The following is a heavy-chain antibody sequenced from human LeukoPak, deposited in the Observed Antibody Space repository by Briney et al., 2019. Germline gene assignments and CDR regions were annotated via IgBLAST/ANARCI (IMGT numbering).Heavy chain of an antibody. CDR2: SNPNSGGT. Sequence: GASVKVSCKASGYTFTGYYMHWVRQAPGQGLEWMGWSNPNSGGTNYAQKFQGRVTMTRDTSISTAYMELSRLRSDDTAVYYCARDSREYCGGDCPFNYWGQGTLVTVSS. V-gene: IGHV1-2*02. D-gene: IGHD2-21*02. CDR3: ARDSREYCGGDCPFNY. CDR1: GYTFTGYY. J-gene: IGHJ4*02.